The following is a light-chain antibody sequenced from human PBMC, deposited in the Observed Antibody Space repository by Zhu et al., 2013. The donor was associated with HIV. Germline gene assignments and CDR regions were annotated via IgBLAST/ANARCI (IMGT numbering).Light chain of an antibody. V-gene: IGKV3-20*01. J-gene: IGKJ5*01. CDR3: QQYGDSPIT. CDR1: QSISSSF. CDR2: GAY. Sequence: EIVLTQSPVSLSLSPGERATLSCRASQSISSSFLAWYQQKPGQAPRLLIYGAYTRATNIPGRFSGSGSGTDFTLIVSSLQPDDFAVYYCQQYGDSPITFGQGTRLQIK.